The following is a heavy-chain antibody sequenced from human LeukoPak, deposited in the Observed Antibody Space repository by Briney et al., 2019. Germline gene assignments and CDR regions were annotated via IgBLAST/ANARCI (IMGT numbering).Heavy chain of an antibody. J-gene: IGHJ4*02. Sequence: PSETLSLTCTVSGGSISSGDSFWGWIRQPPGKGLQWIGSIYYSGNAYYNPSLKSRVTISGDTSKNQFSLRLISVTAADTAVYYCARGGDSGSTTVDYWGQGILVTVSS. CDR3: ARGGDSGSTTVDY. D-gene: IGHD2-21*02. CDR2: IYYSGNA. V-gene: IGHV4-39*07. CDR1: GGSISSGDSF.